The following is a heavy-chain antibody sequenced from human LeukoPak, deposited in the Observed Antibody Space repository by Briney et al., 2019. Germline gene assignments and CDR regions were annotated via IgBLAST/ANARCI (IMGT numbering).Heavy chain of an antibody. J-gene: IGHJ4*02. V-gene: IGHV3-7*01. CDR1: GFTFSSYW. D-gene: IGHD3-22*01. CDR2: IKQDGSEK. CDR3: AREARIVVVSPFDY. Sequence: GGSLRLSCAASGFTFSSYWMSWVRQAPGKGLEWVANIKQDGSEKYYVDSVKGRFSISRDNAKNSLYLQMNSLRAEDTAVYYCAREARIVVVSPFDYWGQGTLVTVSS.